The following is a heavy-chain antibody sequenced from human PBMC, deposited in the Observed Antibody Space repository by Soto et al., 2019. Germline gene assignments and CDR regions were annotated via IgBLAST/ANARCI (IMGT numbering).Heavy chain of an antibody. D-gene: IGHD3-10*01. CDR1: GGSISSGDYY. CDR2: IYYSGST. V-gene: IGHV4-30-4*01. Sequence: QAQLQESGPGLVKPSQTLSLTCTVSGGSISSGDYYWSWIRQPPGKGLEWIGYIYYSGSTYYNPSLKSRVTISADTSKNQFSLKLSSVTAADTAVYYCARVGFGELLAHGMDVWGQGTTVTVSS. J-gene: IGHJ6*02. CDR3: ARVGFGELLAHGMDV.